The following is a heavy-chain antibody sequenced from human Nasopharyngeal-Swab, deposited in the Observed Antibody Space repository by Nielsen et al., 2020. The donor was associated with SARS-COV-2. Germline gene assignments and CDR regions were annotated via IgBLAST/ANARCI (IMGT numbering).Heavy chain of an antibody. CDR3: AKDKRYFDWDGMDV. CDR1: RFAFSSYG. V-gene: IGHV3-30*18. D-gene: IGHD3-9*01. J-gene: IGHJ6*02. Sequence: GGSLRLSCAASRFAFSSYGMHWVRQAPGKGLEWVAVISYDGSNKYYADSVKGRFTISRDNSKNTLYLQMNSLRAEDTAVYYCAKDKRYFDWDGMDVWGQGTTVTVSS. CDR2: ISYDGSNK.